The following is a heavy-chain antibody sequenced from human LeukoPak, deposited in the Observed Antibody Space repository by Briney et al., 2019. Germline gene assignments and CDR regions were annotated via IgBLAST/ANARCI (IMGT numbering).Heavy chain of an antibody. V-gene: IGHV3-53*01. Sequence: GGSLRLSCTVSGFTVSSNSMSWVRQAPGKGLEWVSFIYSGGNTHYSDSVKGRFTISRDNSKNTLYLQMNSLRADDTAVYYCARRAGEYTHPYDYWGQGTLVTVSS. CDR3: ARRAGEYTHPYDY. CDR1: GFTVSSNS. D-gene: IGHD4-17*01. CDR2: IYSGGNT. J-gene: IGHJ4*02.